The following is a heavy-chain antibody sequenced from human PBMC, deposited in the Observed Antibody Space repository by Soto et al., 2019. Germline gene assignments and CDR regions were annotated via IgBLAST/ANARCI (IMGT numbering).Heavy chain of an antibody. CDR2: IYYSGST. CDR1: GGSISSGGYY. CDR3: ARSTNLDY. J-gene: IGHJ4*02. D-gene: IGHD2-2*01. Sequence: SETLSLTCTVSGGSISSGGYYWNWIRQHPGKGLEWIGYIYYSGSTFYNPSLKSRVTISVDTSNNQFSLKLSSVTAADTAVYYCARSTNLDYWGQGTLVTVSS. V-gene: IGHV4-31*03.